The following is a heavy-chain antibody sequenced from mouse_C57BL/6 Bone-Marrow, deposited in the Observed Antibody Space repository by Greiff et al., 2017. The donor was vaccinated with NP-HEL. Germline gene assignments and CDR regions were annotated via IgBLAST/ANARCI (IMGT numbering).Heavy chain of an antibody. CDR2: ISSGGSYT. V-gene: IGHV5-6*01. CDR3: ARRGLLCYAMDY. Sequence: EVQLQESGGDLVKPGGSLKLSCAASGFTFSSYGMSWVRQTPDKRLEWVATISSGGSYTYYPDSVKGRFTISRDNAKNTLYLQMSSLKSEDTAMYYCARRGLLCYAMDYWGQGTSVTVSS. D-gene: IGHD2-1*01. CDR1: GFTFSSYG. J-gene: IGHJ4*01.